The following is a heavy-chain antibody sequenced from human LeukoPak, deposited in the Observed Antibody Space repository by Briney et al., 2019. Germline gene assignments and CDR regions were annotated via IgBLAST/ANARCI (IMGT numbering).Heavy chain of an antibody. V-gene: IGHV4-59*12. Sequence: PSETLSLTCTVSGGSISSYYWSWIRQPPGKGLEWIGYIYYSGSTNYNPSLKSRVTISVDTSKNQFSLKLSSVTAADTVVYYCARGRARRGVFDYWGQGTLVTVSS. CDR2: IYYSGST. J-gene: IGHJ4*02. CDR1: GGSISSYY. CDR3: ARGRARRGVFDY. D-gene: IGHD2-8*01.